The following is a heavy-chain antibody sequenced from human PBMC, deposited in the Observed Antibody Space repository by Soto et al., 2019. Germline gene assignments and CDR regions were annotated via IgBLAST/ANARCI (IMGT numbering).Heavy chain of an antibody. V-gene: IGHV4-34*01. D-gene: IGHD6-6*01. CDR3: ARERRPPIIAARKYNWFDP. Sequence: SETLSLTCAVYGGSFSGYYWSWIRQPPGKGLEWIGEINHSGSTNYNPSLKSRVTISVDTSKNQFSLKLSSVTAADTAVYYCARERRPPIIAARKYNWFDPCGQGTLVTVSS. CDR1: GGSFSGYY. CDR2: INHSGST. J-gene: IGHJ5*02.